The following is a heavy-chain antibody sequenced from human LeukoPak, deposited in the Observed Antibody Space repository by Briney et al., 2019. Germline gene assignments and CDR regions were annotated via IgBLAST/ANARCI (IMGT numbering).Heavy chain of an antibody. CDR3: TTAIDTYYYDSSGPDY. D-gene: IGHD3-22*01. Sequence: GGSLRLSCAASGFTFSNYAMNWVRQAPGRGLEWVSTISGSGSPTFYADSVKGRFTISRDNSKNTLYLQMNSLGAEDTAVYYCTTAIDTYYYDSSGPDYWGQGTLVTVSS. CDR2: ISGSGSPT. CDR1: GFTFSNYA. V-gene: IGHV3-23*01. J-gene: IGHJ4*02.